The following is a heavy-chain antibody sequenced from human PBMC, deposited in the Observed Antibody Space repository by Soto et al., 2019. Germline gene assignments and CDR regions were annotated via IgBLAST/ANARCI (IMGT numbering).Heavy chain of an antibody. CDR3: TKDEGYCSSISGKDAFDY. D-gene: IGHD2-2*01. V-gene: IGHV3-9*01. CDR2: ISWDGGYK. J-gene: IGHJ3*01. CDR1: GFTFVDYA. Sequence: EVQLVESGGGLVQPGRSLRLSCAASGFTFVDYAMHWVRQAPGQGLEWVSGISWDGGYKGYADSVKGRFTISRDNAKKSLYLEMNSLRVEDTALYSCTKDEGYCSSISGKDAFDYWGQGTMVTVS.